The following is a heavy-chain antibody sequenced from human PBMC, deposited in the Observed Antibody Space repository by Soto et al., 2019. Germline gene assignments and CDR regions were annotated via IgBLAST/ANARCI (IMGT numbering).Heavy chain of an antibody. V-gene: IGHV3-48*01. J-gene: IGHJ6*03. CDR2: ISSSSSTI. Sequence: EVQLVESGGGLVQPGGSLRLSCAASGFTFSSYSMNWVRQAPGKGLEWVSYISSSSSTIYYADSVKGRFTISRDNAKNSLYLQMNSLRAEDTAVYYCASSIAVSYYYYYMDVGGKGTTVTVSS. CDR1: GFTFSSYS. CDR3: ASSIAVSYYYYYMDV.